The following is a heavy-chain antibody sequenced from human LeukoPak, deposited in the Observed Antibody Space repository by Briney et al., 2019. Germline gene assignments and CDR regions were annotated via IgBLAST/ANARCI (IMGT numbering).Heavy chain of an antibody. V-gene: IGHV3-11*04. Sequence: GGSLRLSCAASGFTFSDYYMSWIRQAPGKGLEWVSYISSSGSTIYYADSVKGRFTISRDNAKNSLYLQMNSLRAEDTAVYYCARDSEGYSYGLSEWDYWGQGTLVTVSS. CDR1: GFTFSDYY. J-gene: IGHJ4*02. CDR2: ISSSGSTI. D-gene: IGHD5-18*01. CDR3: ARDSEGYSYGLSEWDY.